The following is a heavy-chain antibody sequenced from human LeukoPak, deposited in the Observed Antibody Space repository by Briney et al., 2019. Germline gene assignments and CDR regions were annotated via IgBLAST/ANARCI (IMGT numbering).Heavy chain of an antibody. Sequence: GGSLRLSCAASGFTFSSHWMHWVRQAPGKGLVWVSRINSDGRRTNYADPVQGRFTISRENAKNTLFLQMNSLRVEDTAVYYCARGSTTWDNWFDPWGQGTLVTVSS. CDR1: GFTFSSHW. J-gene: IGHJ5*02. CDR2: INSDGRRT. V-gene: IGHV3-74*01. D-gene: IGHD1-14*01. CDR3: ARGSTTWDNWFDP.